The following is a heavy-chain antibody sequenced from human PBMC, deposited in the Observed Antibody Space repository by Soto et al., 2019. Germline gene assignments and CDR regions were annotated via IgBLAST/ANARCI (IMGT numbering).Heavy chain of an antibody. Sequence: QLQLQESGPGLVKPSETLSLTCTVSGGSISSSSYYWGWIRQPPGKGLEWIGSIYYSGSTYYNPSLKSRVTISVDTSKNQFSLKLSSVTAADTAVYYCARRNYGDLLRNYWYFDLWGRGTLVTVSS. CDR1: GGSISSSSYY. CDR2: IYYSGST. V-gene: IGHV4-39*01. CDR3: ARRNYGDLLRNYWYFDL. J-gene: IGHJ2*01. D-gene: IGHD4-17*01.